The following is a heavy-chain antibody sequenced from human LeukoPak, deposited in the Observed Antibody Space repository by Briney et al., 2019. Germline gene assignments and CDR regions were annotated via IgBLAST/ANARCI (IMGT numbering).Heavy chain of an antibody. V-gene: IGHV3-15*01. Sequence: GGSLRLSRAASGFTFSNAWMSWVRQAPGKGLEWVGRIKSKTDGGTTDYAAPVKGRFTISRDDSKNTLYLQMNSLKTEDTAVYYCTTADVLRYFDWLLEFDYWGQGTLVTVSS. J-gene: IGHJ4*02. CDR3: TTADVLRYFDWLLEFDY. CDR1: GFTFSNAW. D-gene: IGHD3-9*01. CDR2: IKSKTDGGTT.